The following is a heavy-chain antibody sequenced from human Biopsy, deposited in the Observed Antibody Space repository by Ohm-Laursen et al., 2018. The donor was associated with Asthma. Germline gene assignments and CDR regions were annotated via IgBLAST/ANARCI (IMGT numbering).Heavy chain of an antibody. CDR3: ARAVSSSSYWYFDL. V-gene: IGHV4-39*02. CDR1: GDAMSTSGSY. CDR2: IYYSGRT. J-gene: IGHJ2*01. Sequence: PVTLSLTCIVSGDAMSTSGSYWGWIRQSPGKGLEWIGSIYYSGRTYYNPSLESRVTISADTSKNHFSLKVTSVTAADTAVYYCARAVSSSSYWYFDLWGRGDLVTVSS. D-gene: IGHD6-6*01.